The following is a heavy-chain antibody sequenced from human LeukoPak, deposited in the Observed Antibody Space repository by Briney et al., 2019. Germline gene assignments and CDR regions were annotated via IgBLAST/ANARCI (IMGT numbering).Heavy chain of an antibody. D-gene: IGHD3-10*01. CDR3: ARWASRGAGDY. CDR2: ISNDGGSK. V-gene: IGHV3-30-3*01. CDR1: GFTFSSYS. Sequence: SGGSLRLSCAASGFTFSSYSMHWVRQAPGKGLECVAVISNDGGSKYYADSVKGRFTISRDNSKNTLYLQMNSLRAEDTAVYYCARWASRGAGDYWGQGTLVTVSS. J-gene: IGHJ4*02.